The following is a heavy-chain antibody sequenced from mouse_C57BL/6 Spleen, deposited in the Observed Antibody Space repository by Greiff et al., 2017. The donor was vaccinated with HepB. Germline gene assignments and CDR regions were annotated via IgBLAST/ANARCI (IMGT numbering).Heavy chain of an antibody. CDR1: GYSITSGYY. D-gene: IGHD1-1*01. J-gene: IGHJ4*01. CDR3: AREGDYYGSSYYYYAMDY. V-gene: IGHV3-6*01. Sequence: DVKLQESGPGLVKPSQSLSLTCSVTGYSITSGYYWNWIRQFPGKKLEWMGYISYDGSNNYNPSLKNRISITRDTSKNQFFLKLNSVTTEDTATYYCAREGDYYGSSYYYYAMDYWGQGTSVTVSS. CDR2: ISYDGSN.